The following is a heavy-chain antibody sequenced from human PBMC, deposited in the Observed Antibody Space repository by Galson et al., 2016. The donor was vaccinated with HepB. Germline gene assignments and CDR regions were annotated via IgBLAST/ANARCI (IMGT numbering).Heavy chain of an antibody. CDR1: GGSITSSDW. D-gene: IGHD3-10*01. Sequence: SETLSLTCSVSGGSITSSDWWSWVRQPPGKGLEWIAEIHYNGRPNHSPSLKSRVTISVDASKNQFSLKLSSVTAADTAVYYCARGFTPPPMVRVLFDPWGQGTLVTVSS. V-gene: IGHV4/OR15-8*01. CDR3: ARGFTPPPMVRVLFDP. J-gene: IGHJ5*02. CDR2: IHYNGRP.